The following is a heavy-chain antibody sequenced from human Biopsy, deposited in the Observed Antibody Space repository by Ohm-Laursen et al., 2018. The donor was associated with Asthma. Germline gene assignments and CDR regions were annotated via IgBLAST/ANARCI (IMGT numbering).Heavy chain of an antibody. CDR1: GFTFGTYD. J-gene: IGHJ6*02. V-gene: IGHV3-7*01. D-gene: IGHD3-3*01. Sequence: GSLRLSCAASGFTFGTYDMTWVRQAAGKGLEWVANIKLDGGVTKYVDSVRDRFTISRDNAKNSLYLQMNSLRTEDTAVYYCARDLRSDNWSPWGMDVWGLGTTVTVAS. CDR2: IKLDGGVT. CDR3: ARDLRSDNWSPWGMDV.